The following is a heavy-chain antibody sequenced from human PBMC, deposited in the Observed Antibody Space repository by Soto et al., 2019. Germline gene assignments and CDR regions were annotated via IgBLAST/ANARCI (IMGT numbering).Heavy chain of an antibody. J-gene: IGHJ5*02. CDR3: AIALLGGPGGGAPDL. D-gene: IGHD1-26*01. V-gene: IGHV1-69*05. CDR2: IIPIFGTA. CDR1: GGTFSSYA. Sequence: QVQLVQSGAEVKKPGSSVKVSCKASGGTFSSYAISWVRQAPGQGLEWMGGIIPIFGTANYAQKFQGRVTIXXAXTMXARQMGIGRLRPGARAVYYCAIALLGGPGGGAPDLCGQGALVTVSS.